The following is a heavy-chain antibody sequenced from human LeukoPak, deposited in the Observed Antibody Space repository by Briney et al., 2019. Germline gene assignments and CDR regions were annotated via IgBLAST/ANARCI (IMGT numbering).Heavy chain of an antibody. CDR2: LYSDGNT. Sequence: PAGSLRLSCAASGFTDITNDMTWVRQAPGKGLDWVSVLYSDGNTKYADSVQGRFTISRDNSKNTLYLEMNSLSPDDTAVYYCARGVEPLAANTLAYWGQGTLVTVSS. J-gene: IGHJ4*02. CDR3: ARGVEPLAANTLAY. D-gene: IGHD1-14*01. V-gene: IGHV3-53*01. CDR1: GFTDITND.